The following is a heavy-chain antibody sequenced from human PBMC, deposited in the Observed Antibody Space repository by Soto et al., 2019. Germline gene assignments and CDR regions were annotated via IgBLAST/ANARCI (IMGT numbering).Heavy chain of an antibody. V-gene: IGHV4-4*07. CDR2: IYTGGST. Sequence: SETLSLTCTVSGGSVSSYYWNWIRQPAGKGMEWIGRIYTGGSTNYNPSLKSRVTLSVDTSKNQFSLRLTSVTAADTAAYYCAGGTMVRGVISGYGMDVWGQGTTVTVSS. CDR3: AGGTMVRGVISGYGMDV. J-gene: IGHJ6*02. D-gene: IGHD3-10*01. CDR1: GGSVSSYY.